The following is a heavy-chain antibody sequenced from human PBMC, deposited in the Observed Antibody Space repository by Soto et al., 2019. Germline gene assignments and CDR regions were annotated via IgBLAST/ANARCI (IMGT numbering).Heavy chain of an antibody. D-gene: IGHD3-3*01. CDR3: AKALYEYYYYGMDV. CDR2: ISISGDTT. CDR1: GFTFSNYF. Sequence: GGSLRLSCAASGFTFSNYFMTWVRQAPGKGLEWVSAISISGDTTYYADSVKGRFTISRDNSKNTLYLQMHSLRAEDTAVYYCAKALYEYYYYGMDVWGQGTTVTVSS. J-gene: IGHJ6*02. V-gene: IGHV3-23*01.